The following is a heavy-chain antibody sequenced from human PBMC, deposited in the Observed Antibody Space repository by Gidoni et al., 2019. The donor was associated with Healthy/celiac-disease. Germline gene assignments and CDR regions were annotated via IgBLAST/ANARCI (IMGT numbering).Heavy chain of an antibody. CDR1: GYPFTSYA. Sequence: QVQLVPSGAEEKKPGASVKVSCKASGYPFTSYAMHWVRQAPGQRLEWMGWINAGNGNTKYSQKFQGRVTITRDTSASTAYMELSSLRSEDTAVYYCAREQQLVRSFDYWGQGTLVTVSS. CDR2: INAGNGNT. CDR3: AREQQLVRSFDY. V-gene: IGHV1-3*05. J-gene: IGHJ4*02. D-gene: IGHD6-13*01.